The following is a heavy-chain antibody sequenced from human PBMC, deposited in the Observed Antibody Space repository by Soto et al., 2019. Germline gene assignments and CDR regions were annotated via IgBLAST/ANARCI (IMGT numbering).Heavy chain of an antibody. V-gene: IGHV4-39*01. CDR2: IYYSGTT. CDR3: ARHRGYYDILTGYYTELNFDY. J-gene: IGHJ4*02. CDR1: GGSIISSSYC. D-gene: IGHD3-9*01. Sequence: PSETLSLTCTVSGGSIISSSYCCVWIRQPPWNGLEWIGSIYYSGTTYYNPSLKSRVTISVDTSKNQFSLKLSSVTAADTAVYYCARHRGYYDILTGYYTELNFDYWGQGTLVTVSS.